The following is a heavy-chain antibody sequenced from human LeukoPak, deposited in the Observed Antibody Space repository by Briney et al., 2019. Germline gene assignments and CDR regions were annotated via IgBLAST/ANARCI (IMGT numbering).Heavy chain of an antibody. CDR2: IYHTGST. CDR1: GGSISRGDYS. Sequence: SETLSLTCTVSGGSISRGDYSWSWIRQPPGEGLEWIGYIYHTGSTYYNPSLKGRVTISVDRSKNQFSLNLNFVTAADTALYYCARGDGSGSGRWFDPWGQGTLITVSS. D-gene: IGHD3-10*01. CDR3: ARGDGSGSGRWFDP. J-gene: IGHJ5*02. V-gene: IGHV4-30-2*01.